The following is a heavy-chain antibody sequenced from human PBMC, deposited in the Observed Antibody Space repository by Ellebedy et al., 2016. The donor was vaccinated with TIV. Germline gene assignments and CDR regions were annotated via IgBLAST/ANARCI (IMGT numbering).Heavy chain of an antibody. Sequence: GESLKISCAASGFTFSSYGMHWVRQAPGKGLEWVAVIWYDGSNKYYADSVKGRFTISRDNSKNTLYLQMNSLRAEDTAVYYCARVYGSGTLNWFDPWGQGTLVTVSS. CDR2: IWYDGSNK. CDR1: GFTFSSYG. CDR3: ARVYGSGTLNWFDP. J-gene: IGHJ5*02. D-gene: IGHD3-10*01. V-gene: IGHV3-33*01.